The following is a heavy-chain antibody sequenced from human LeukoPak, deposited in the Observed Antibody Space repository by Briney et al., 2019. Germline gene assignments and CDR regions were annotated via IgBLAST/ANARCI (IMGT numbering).Heavy chain of an antibody. Sequence: SETLSLTCAVSGYSISSGYYWGRIRQPPAKGLEWVGSIYHSGSTYYNPSLKSRVTISVDTSKNQFSLKLSSVTGADTAVYNCARLREGSSSRFDYWGQGTLVTVSS. D-gene: IGHD6-13*01. CDR1: GYSISSGYY. CDR3: ARLREGSSSRFDY. V-gene: IGHV4-38-2*01. CDR2: IYHSGST. J-gene: IGHJ4*02.